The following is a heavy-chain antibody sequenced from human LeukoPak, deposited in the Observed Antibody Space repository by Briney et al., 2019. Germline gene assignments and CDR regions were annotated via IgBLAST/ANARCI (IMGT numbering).Heavy chain of an antibody. CDR2: ISGSGGST. CDR1: GFTFSSYA. D-gene: IGHD3-22*01. CDR3: AKASNYDSSGYWPDY. J-gene: IGHJ4*02. Sequence: GGSLRLSCAASGFTFSSYAMSWVRQAPGKGLEWVSAISGSGGSTYYADSVKGRFTISRDNSKNTLYPQMNSLRAEDTAVYYCAKASNYDSSGYWPDYWGQGTLVTVSS. V-gene: IGHV3-23*01.